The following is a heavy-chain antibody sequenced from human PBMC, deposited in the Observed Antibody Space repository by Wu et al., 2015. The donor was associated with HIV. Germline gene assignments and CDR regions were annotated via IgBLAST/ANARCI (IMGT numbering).Heavy chain of an antibody. CDR2: ISAYNGNT. J-gene: IGHJ6*02. D-gene: IGHD3-10*01. CDR1: GYTFTSYG. CDR3: ARAAYYYGSGRHFLYYGMDV. Sequence: QVQLVQSGAEVKKPGASVKVSCKASGYTFTSYGISWVRQAPGQGLEWMGWISAYNGNTNYAQKLQGRVTMTTDTSTSTAYMELRSLRSDDTAVYYCARAAYYYGSGRHFLYYGMDVWGQGTTVTVSS. V-gene: IGHV1-18*01.